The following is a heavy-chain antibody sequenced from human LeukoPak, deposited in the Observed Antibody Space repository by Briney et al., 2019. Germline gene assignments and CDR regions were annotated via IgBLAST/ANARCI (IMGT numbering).Heavy chain of an antibody. D-gene: IGHD3-22*01. V-gene: IGHV3-21*01. Sequence: KPGGSLRLSCAASGFTFSSYSMNWVRQAPGKGLEWVSSISSSSSYIYYADSVKGRFTISRDNAKNSLYLQMNSLRAEDTAVYYCAAVGWDSSGYLTCYGMDVWGQGTTVTVSS. CDR3: AAVGWDSSGYLTCYGMDV. CDR2: ISSSSSYI. J-gene: IGHJ6*02. CDR1: GFTFSSYS.